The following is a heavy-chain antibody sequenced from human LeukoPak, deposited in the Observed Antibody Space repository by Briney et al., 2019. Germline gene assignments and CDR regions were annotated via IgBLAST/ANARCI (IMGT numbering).Heavy chain of an antibody. D-gene: IGHD6-13*01. J-gene: IGHJ4*02. V-gene: IGHV4-59*01. CDR2: IYYIGST. CDR1: GGSIRTYY. CDR3: ARVVAAATYYFDY. Sequence: SETLSLTCTVSGGSIRTYYWSWIRQPPGKGLEWIGNIYYIGSTKYNPSLKSRVTISVDTSKNQFSLKLTSVTAADTAVYHCARVVAAATYYFDYWGQGTLVTVSS.